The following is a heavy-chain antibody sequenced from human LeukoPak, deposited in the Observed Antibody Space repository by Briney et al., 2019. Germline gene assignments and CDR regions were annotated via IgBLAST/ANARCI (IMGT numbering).Heavy chain of an antibody. CDR3: ARGYWFDP. CDR1: GFTFSNAW. Sequence: GGSLRLSCAASGFTFSNAWMSWFRQAPGKGLEWVSVIYSGGSTYYADSVKGRFTISRDNSKNTLYLQMNSLRAEDTAVYYCARGYWFDPWGQGTLVTVSS. V-gene: IGHV3-53*01. J-gene: IGHJ5*02. CDR2: IYSGGST.